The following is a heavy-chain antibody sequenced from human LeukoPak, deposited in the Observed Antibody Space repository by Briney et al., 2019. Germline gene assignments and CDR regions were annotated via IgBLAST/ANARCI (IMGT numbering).Heavy chain of an antibody. Sequence: PGGSLRLSCAASGFTFSSYWMSWVRQAPGKGLEWVANIKQDGSEKYYVDSVKGRFTISRDNAKNSLYLQMNSLRAEDTAVYYCARLYYYDSSSGYYFDYWGQGTLVTVSS. V-gene: IGHV3-7*01. CDR1: GFTFSSYW. D-gene: IGHD3-22*01. J-gene: IGHJ4*02. CDR3: ARLYYYDSSSGYYFDY. CDR2: IKQDGSEK.